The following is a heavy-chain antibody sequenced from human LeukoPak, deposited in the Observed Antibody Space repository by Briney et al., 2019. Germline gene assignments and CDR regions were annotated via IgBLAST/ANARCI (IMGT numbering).Heavy chain of an antibody. J-gene: IGHJ4*02. CDR1: GFTVSSNY. Sequence: GESLRLSCTVSGFTVSSNYMSWVRQAPGKGLEWVSVTYSNGRTYYADSVKGRFTISRDISKNTLYLQMNSLRAEDTAVYYCARDGWEHYFGYWGQGTLVTVSS. CDR2: TYSNGRT. CDR3: ARDGWEHYFGY. D-gene: IGHD1-26*01. V-gene: IGHV3-53*01.